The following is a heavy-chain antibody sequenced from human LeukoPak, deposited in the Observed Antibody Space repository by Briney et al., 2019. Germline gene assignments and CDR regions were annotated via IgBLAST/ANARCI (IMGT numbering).Heavy chain of an antibody. CDR1: DGFIDYYY. D-gene: IGHD3/OR15-3a*01. J-gene: IGHJ6*02. CDR3: ARGALDVDV. CDR2: IYSSGTT. V-gene: IGHV4-59*01. Sequence: SETLSLTCTISDGFIDYYYWTSIRQPPGKGLEWIGYIYSSGTTTYHPSLRSRVTISVDTSKNHFSLKLSSVTAADTAVYYWARGALDVDVWGRGTTVTVSS.